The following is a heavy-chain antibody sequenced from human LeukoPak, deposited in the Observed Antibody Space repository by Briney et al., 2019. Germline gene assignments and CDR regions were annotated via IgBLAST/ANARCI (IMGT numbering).Heavy chain of an antibody. V-gene: IGHV3-23*01. J-gene: IGHJ6*02. CDR1: GFTFSSYA. CDR3: AKGLGAGGRLDGAMDV. D-gene: IGHD6-13*01. Sequence: PGGSLRLSCTASGFTFSSYALSWVRQAPGKGLEWVSGISGSGGFTYYADSVKGLFTISRDNSENTLYLQMNSLRADDTAMHYCAKGLGAGGRLDGAMDVWGQGTTVTVSS. CDR2: ISGSGGFT.